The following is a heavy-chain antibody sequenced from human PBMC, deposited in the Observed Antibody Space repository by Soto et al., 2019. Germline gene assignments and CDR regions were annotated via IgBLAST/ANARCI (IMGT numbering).Heavy chain of an antibody. CDR2: ISSSSSTI. CDR1: GFTFSSYS. J-gene: IGHJ5*02. Sequence: EVQLVESGGGLVQPGGSLRLSCAASGFTFSSYSMNWVRQAPGKGLEWVSYISSSSSTIYYADSVKGRFTISSHNAKNSLYLQMNSLRAEDTAVYYCARGRGPTVTTPWGQGTLVTVSS. CDR3: ARGRGPTVTTP. D-gene: IGHD4-17*01. V-gene: IGHV3-48*01.